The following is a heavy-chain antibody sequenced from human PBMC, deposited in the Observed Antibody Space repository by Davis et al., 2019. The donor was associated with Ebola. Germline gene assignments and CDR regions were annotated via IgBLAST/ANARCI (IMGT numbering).Heavy chain of an antibody. V-gene: IGHV3-48*02. CDR3: ARDLLEPLYYYYGMDV. D-gene: IGHD1-1*01. CDR1: GFTFSSYS. J-gene: IGHJ6*02. Sequence: GESLKISCAASGFTFSSYSMNWVRQAPGKGLEWVLYISSSSSTIYYADSVKGRFTISRDNAKNSLYLQMNSLRDEDTAVYYCARDLLEPLYYYYGMDVWGQGTTVTVSS. CDR2: ISSSSSTI.